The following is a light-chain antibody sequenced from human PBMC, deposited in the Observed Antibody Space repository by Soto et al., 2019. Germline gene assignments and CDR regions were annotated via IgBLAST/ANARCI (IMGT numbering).Light chain of an antibody. CDR3: SSYTSSSYTSSSTLDV. CDR1: SNDVGGYNY. J-gene: IGLJ1*01. CDR2: DVS. V-gene: IGLV2-14*01. Sequence: QSALTQPASVSGSPGQSITISCTGTSNDVGGYNYVSWYQQYPGKAPKLMIYDVSNRPSGVSNRFSGSKSGNTASLTISGLQDEDEADYYCSSYTSSSYTSSSTLDVFGTGTKLTVL.